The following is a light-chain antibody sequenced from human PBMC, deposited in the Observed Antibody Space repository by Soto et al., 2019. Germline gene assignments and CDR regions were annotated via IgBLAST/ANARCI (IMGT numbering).Light chain of an antibody. CDR2: GAS. Sequence: EIVLTHSPGTLSFSPVYIATLSFSASQSVSSNLAWYQQKPGQAPRLLIYGASTRATGIPARFSGSGSGTEFTLTISGLQSEDFAVYYCQQYNNWPPINFGQGTRLEIK. CDR1: QSVSSN. CDR3: QQYNNWPPIN. J-gene: IGKJ5*01. V-gene: IGKV3-15*01.